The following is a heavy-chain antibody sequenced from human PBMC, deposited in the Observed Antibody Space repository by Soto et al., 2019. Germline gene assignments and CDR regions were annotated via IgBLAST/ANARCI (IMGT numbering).Heavy chain of an antibody. D-gene: IGHD3-9*01. CDR3: ASIYDIPNWFDP. CDR1: GGSISSSSYY. Sequence: SEPLSLTCTVSGGSISSSSYYWGWIRQPPGKGLEWIGSIYYSGSTYYNPSLKSRVTISVDTSKNQFSLKLSSVTAADTAVYYCASIYDIPNWFDPWGQGTLVTVSS. CDR2: IYYSGST. J-gene: IGHJ5*02. V-gene: IGHV4-39*01.